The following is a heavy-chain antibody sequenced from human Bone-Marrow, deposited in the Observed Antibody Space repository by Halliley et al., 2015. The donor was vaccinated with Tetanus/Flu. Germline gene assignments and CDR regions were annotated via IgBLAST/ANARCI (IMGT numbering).Heavy chain of an antibody. CDR2: IKEDGSEK. J-gene: IGHJ3*02. CDR3: ARGDNAFPI. Sequence: LRLSCAASGFTFSASWMNWVRQAPGKGLEWVAKIKEDGSEKYYMDSVWDRFTISRDNTKNSLYLQMNSLRTEDTALYYCARGDNAFPIWGQGTMVTVSS. CDR1: GFTFSASW. V-gene: IGHV3-7*03.